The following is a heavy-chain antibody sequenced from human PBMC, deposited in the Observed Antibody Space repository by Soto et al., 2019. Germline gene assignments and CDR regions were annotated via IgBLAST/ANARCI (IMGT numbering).Heavy chain of an antibody. Sequence: GTLPLTCSVSGVSLSPHYWNWIRQPPGKGLEWIGYSYYSGSTTYNHALKSRVTISVDTSKNQFSLNLRSVTAADTAVYYCARGSYYGSGENWGQGTLVTVSS. V-gene: IGHV4-59*11. CDR3: ARGSYYGSGEN. CDR1: GVSLSPHY. CDR2: SYYSGST. D-gene: IGHD3-10*01. J-gene: IGHJ4*02.